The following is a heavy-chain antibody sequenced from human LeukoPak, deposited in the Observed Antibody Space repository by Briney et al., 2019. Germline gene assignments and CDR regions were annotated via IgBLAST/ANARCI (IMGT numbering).Heavy chain of an antibody. CDR2: ISGSGGST. J-gene: IGHJ4*02. CDR3: AKVHRAYDYDSGSYYDSGFDY. V-gene: IGHV3-23*01. CDR1: GFTFSSYA. Sequence: PGGSLRLSCAASGFTFSSYAMSWVHQAPGKGLEWVSNISGSGGSTYYADSVKGRFTISRDNSKNTLYLQMNILRAEDTAIYYCAKVHRAYDYDSGSYYDSGFDYWGKGPLVTVSS. D-gene: IGHD3-10*01.